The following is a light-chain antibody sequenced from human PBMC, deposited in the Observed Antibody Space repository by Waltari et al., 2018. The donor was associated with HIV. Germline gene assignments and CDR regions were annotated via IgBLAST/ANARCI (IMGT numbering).Light chain of an antibody. CDR2: DVT. CDR3: SSYTTFNTVI. J-gene: IGLJ2*01. Sequence: QSALTQPASVSGSPGQSITISCAGTGAEIGAYNYVAWYQKLPDSVPKLIIYDVTSRPSGISDRFSPSKSGNAASLTISGLQAEDEGDYYCSSYTTFNTVIFGGGTKLTVL. V-gene: IGLV2-14*03. CDR1: GAEIGAYNY.